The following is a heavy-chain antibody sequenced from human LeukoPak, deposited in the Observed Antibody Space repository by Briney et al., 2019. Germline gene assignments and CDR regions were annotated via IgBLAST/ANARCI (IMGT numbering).Heavy chain of an antibody. CDR1: GYTFTGYY. CDR3: AREGDYGDYEVDY. CDR2: INPNSGGT. Sequence: ASVKVSCKASGYTFTGYYMHWVRRAPGQGLEWMGWINPNSGGTNYAQKFQGRVTMTRDTSISTAYMELSRLRSDDTAVYYCAREGDYGDYEVDYWGQGTLVTVSS. J-gene: IGHJ4*02. V-gene: IGHV1-2*02. D-gene: IGHD4-17*01.